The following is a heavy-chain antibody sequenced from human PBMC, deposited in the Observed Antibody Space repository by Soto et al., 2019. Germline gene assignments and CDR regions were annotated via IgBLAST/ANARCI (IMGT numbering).Heavy chain of an antibody. CDR3: ARGSDIVVVPAAIPIGYYYYGMDV. Sequence: ASVKVSCKASGYTFTGYYMHWVRQAPGQGLEWMGWINPNSGGTNYAQKFQGWVTMTRDTSISTAYMELSRLRSDDTAVYYCARGSDIVVVPAAIPIGYYYYGMDVWGQGTTVTVSS. CDR2: INPNSGGT. D-gene: IGHD2-2*01. V-gene: IGHV1-2*04. CDR1: GYTFTGYY. J-gene: IGHJ6*02.